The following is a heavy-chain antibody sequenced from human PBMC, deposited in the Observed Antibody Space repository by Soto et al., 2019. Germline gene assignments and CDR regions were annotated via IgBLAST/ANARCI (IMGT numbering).Heavy chain of an antibody. Sequence: GGSLRLSCAASGFTFSSYSMNWVRQAPGKGLEWVSSISSSSSYIYYADSVKGRFTISRDNAKNSLYLQMNSLRAEDTAVYYCASGVDCSGGSCYPNYYYYYGMDVWGQGTTVTVYS. CDR1: GFTFSSYS. CDR2: ISSSSSYI. V-gene: IGHV3-21*01. CDR3: ASGVDCSGGSCYPNYYYYYGMDV. D-gene: IGHD2-15*01. J-gene: IGHJ6*02.